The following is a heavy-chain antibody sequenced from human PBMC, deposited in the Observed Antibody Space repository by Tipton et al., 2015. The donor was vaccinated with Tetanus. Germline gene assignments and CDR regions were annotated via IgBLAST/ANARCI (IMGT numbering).Heavy chain of an antibody. V-gene: IGHV3-74*01. D-gene: IGHD1-1*01. J-gene: IGHJ6*02. CDR1: GFTSESHY. CDR2: ISPDGRRT. CDR3: ARRSLTNSGLDV. Sequence: SLRLSCAASGFTSESHYMHWVRQTPGKVLVWISRISPDGRRTNYADSVKGRFTISRDHAKNTVYLQMNSLRAEDTAVYFCARRSLTNSGLDVWGQGPPVTVSS.